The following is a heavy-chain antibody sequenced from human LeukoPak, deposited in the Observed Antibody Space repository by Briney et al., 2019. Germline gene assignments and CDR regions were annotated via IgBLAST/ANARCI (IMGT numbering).Heavy chain of an antibody. CDR2: INPNSGGT. Sequence: ASVKVSCKASGYTFTGYYMHLVRQAPGQGLEWMGWINPNSGGTNYAQKFQGRVTMTRDTSISTAYMELRRLRSDDTAVYYCARARSYCSGRSCYSGTIGWFDPWGQGTLVTVSS. V-gene: IGHV1-2*02. CDR3: ARARSYCSGRSCYSGTIGWFDP. J-gene: IGHJ5*02. CDR1: GYTFTGYY. D-gene: IGHD2-15*01.